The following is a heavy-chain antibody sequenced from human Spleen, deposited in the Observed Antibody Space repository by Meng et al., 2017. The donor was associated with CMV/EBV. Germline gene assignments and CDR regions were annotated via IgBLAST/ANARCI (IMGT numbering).Heavy chain of an antibody. CDR3: ARGSWSGSDFDY. V-gene: IGHV4-61*01. CDR1: GGTDDNGNYY. J-gene: IGHJ4*02. CDR2: IYYSRST. Sequence: CAVYGGTDDNGNYYGRWRRQTPEKGMAWIAYIYYSRSTRYSTSLKSRVTISVGMSKNQFSLKLSSVTAADTAVYRCARGSWSGSDFDYWGQGTLVTVSS. D-gene: IGHD3-3*01.